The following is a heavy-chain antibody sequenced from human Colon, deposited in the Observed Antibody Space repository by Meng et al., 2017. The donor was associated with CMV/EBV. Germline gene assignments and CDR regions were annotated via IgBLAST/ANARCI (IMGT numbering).Heavy chain of an antibody. CDR2: IISILDSP. D-gene: IGHD3-22*01. Sequence: SVKVSCKASGGTFSSYAINWVRQAPGQGLEWMGGIISILDSPTYAQKFQGRVTITTAESTSTAYMELSSLRSEDTALYYCARGRGYYDNNGYNPNYHYGMDVWGQGTTVTVSS. CDR1: GGTFSSYA. CDR3: ARGRGYYDNNGYNPNYHYGMDV. J-gene: IGHJ6*02. V-gene: IGHV1-69*05.